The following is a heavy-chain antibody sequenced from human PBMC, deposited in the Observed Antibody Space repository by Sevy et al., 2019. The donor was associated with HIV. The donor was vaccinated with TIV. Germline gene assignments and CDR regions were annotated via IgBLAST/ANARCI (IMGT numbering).Heavy chain of an antibody. CDR1: GFTFSSFA. D-gene: IGHD6-19*01. CDR3: AKARYSSGWNYFDY. J-gene: IGHJ4*02. CDR2: ISNSGGST. V-gene: IGHV3-23*01. Sequence: GGSLRLSCAASGFTFSSFAMSWVRQAPGKGLEWVSGISNSGGSTYYAASVKGRFTISRDNPKNTLFLQMNSLRAEDTAVYYCAKARYSSGWNYFDYWGQGALVTVSS.